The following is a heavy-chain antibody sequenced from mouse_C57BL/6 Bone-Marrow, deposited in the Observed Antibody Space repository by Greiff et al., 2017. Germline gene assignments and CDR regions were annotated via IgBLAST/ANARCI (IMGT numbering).Heavy chain of an antibody. CDR1: GYTFTSYW. CDR3: ARWGHYYGSSIDY. V-gene: IGHV1-59*01. Sequence: QVQLQQPGAELVRPGTSVKLSCKASGYTFTSYWMHWVKQRPGQGLEWVGVIDPSDSYTYYNQKFKGKATLTVDTSSSTAYMQLSSLTSEDSAVYYCARWGHYYGSSIDYWGQGTTLTVSS. J-gene: IGHJ2*01. D-gene: IGHD1-1*01. CDR2: IDPSDSYT.